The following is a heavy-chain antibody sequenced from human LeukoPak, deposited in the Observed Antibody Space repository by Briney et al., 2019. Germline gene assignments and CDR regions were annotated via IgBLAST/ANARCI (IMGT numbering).Heavy chain of an antibody. CDR1: GFFFSDSA. CDR2: ISYDGANK. J-gene: IGHJ4*02. V-gene: IGHV3-30-3*01. Sequence: PGRPLRLSCATSGFFFSDSAFHWVRQAPRKGLEWVALISYDGANKDYSDSVKGPFTITRDNSRKMVFLQMTSLSPEDSAMYFCASDRTLNDLLDSWGEGTLVTVSS. D-gene: IGHD1-1*01. CDR3: ASDRTLNDLLDS.